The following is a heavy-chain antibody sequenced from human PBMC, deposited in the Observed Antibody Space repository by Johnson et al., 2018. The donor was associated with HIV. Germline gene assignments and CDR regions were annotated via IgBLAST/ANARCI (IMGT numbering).Heavy chain of an antibody. CDR2: IGTAGDT. V-gene: IGHV3-13*01. J-gene: IGHJ3*02. CDR3: ARRGKWNYLKSAFDI. Sequence: VQLVESGGGLVQPGGSLRLSCAASGFTFSSYDMHWVRQATGKGLEWVSTIGTAGDTYYPGSVKGRFTVSREDAKNSLYLQMNSLRAGDTALYYCARRGKWNYLKSAFDIWGQGTMVTVSS. CDR1: GFTFSSYD. D-gene: IGHD1-7*01.